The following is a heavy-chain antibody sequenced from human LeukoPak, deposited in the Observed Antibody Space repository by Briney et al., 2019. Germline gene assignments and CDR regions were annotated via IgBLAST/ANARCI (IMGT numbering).Heavy chain of an antibody. CDR2: INPNSGGT. D-gene: IGHD3-10*01. Sequence: GASVTVSCTASGYTFTGYYMHWVRQAPGHGLEWMGWINPNSGGTNYAQKFQGRVTMTRDTSISTAYMELSRLRSDDTAVYYCARSLPARGSGSGNWFDPWGQGTLVTVSS. CDR1: GYTFTGYY. CDR3: ARSLPARGSGSGNWFDP. V-gene: IGHV1-2*02. J-gene: IGHJ5*02.